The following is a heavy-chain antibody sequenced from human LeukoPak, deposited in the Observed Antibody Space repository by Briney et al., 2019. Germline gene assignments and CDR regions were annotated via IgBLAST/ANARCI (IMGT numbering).Heavy chain of an antibody. D-gene: IGHD3-9*01. CDR3: ARAEVLRYFDWFPGYYGKDV. CDR1: GFTFSSYE. Sequence: PGGSLRLSCAASGFTFSSYEMNWVRQAPGKGLEWVSYISSSGSTIYYADSVKGRFTISRDNAKNSLYLQMNSLRAEDTAVYYCARAEVLRYFDWFPGYYGKDVWGQGTTVTVSS. CDR2: ISSSGSTI. J-gene: IGHJ6*02. V-gene: IGHV3-48*03.